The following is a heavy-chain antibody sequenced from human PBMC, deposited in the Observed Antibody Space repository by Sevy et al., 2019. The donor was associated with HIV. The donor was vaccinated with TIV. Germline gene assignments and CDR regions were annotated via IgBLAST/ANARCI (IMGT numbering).Heavy chain of an antibody. CDR3: AKGFCSGATCPRDYYYYGMDV. CDR1: EFTFSSYA. J-gene: IGHJ6*02. CDR2: ISGSGRFT. V-gene: IGHV3-23*01. Sequence: GGSLRLSCSASEFTFSSYAMSWVRQAPGKGLEWVSSISGSGRFTYYADFVEGRFIISRDNSKNTLSLQMNSLRAEDTAVYYWAKGFCSGATCPRDYYYYGMDVWGQGTTVTVSS. D-gene: IGHD2-15*01.